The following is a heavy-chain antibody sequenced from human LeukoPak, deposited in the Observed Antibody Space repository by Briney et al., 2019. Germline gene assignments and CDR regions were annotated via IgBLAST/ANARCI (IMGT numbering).Heavy chain of an antibody. Sequence: SVTVSCKASGGTFSSYAISWVRQAPGQGLEWMGGIIPIFGTANYAQKFQGRVTITRDTSISTAYMELSRLRSDDTAVYYCARGRGEGYSYGRYYFDYWGQGTLVTVSS. CDR1: GGTFSSYA. D-gene: IGHD5-18*01. V-gene: IGHV1-69*05. CDR3: ARGRGEGYSYGRYYFDY. CDR2: IIPIFGTA. J-gene: IGHJ4*02.